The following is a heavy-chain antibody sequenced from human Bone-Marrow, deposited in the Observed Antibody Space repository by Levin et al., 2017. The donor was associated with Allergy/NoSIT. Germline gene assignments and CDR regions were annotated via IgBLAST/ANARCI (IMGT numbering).Heavy chain of an antibody. Sequence: GGSLRLSCAASGFASSRYDMHWVRQAPGKGLEWVAMMSSDGTNKYYVESEKGRFTISRDSSKNTLFLEMSSLRPEDTAVYYCAKLSSTKYLDAFDIWGPGTMVTVSS. CDR3: AKLSSTKYLDAFDI. CDR2: MSSDGTNK. CDR1: GFASSRYD. V-gene: IGHV3-30*18. D-gene: IGHD2-8*01. J-gene: IGHJ3*02.